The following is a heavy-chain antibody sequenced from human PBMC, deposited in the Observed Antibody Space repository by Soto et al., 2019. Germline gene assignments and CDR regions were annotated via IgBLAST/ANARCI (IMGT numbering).Heavy chain of an antibody. CDR3: ARERAGTSYYYYYYGMDV. V-gene: IGHV1-18*04. CDR2: ISTYNGNT. CDR1: GSPFTSCG. D-gene: IGHD6-6*01. Sequence: XPVKVSCKASGSPFTSCGRIWVRQAPGQGLEWMGWISTYNGNTNYAQKLQGRVTMTTDTSTSTAYMELRSLRSDDTAVYYCARERAGTSYYYYYYGMDVWGQGTTVTVSS. J-gene: IGHJ6*02.